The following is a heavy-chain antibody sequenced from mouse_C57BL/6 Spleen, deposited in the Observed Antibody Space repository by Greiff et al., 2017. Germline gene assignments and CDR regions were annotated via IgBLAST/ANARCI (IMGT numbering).Heavy chain of an antibody. CDR3: ARWDYGSSLFDY. D-gene: IGHD1-1*01. CDR2: IYPGSGNT. J-gene: IGHJ2*01. CDR1: GYTFTDYY. V-gene: IGHV1-76*01. Sequence: QVQLKESGAELVRPGASVKLSCKASGYTFTDYYINWVKQRPGQGLEWIARIYPGSGNTYYNEKFKGKATLTAEKSSSTAYMQLSSLTSEDSAVYFCARWDYGSSLFDYWGQGTTLTVSS.